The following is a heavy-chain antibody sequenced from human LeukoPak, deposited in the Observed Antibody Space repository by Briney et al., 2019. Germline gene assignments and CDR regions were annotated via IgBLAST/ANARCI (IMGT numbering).Heavy chain of an antibody. V-gene: IGHV3-30-3*01. CDR3: ARVIRYFDWLPLDY. J-gene: IGHJ4*02. CDR2: ISYDGSNK. CDR1: GFTFSSYA. Sequence: GRSRRLSCAASGFTFSSYAMHWVRKAPGKGLEWVAVISYDGSNKYYADSVKGRFTNSRDNSNNTLYLQMNSLRAEDTAVYYCARVIRYFDWLPLDYWGQETLVTVSS. D-gene: IGHD3-9*01.